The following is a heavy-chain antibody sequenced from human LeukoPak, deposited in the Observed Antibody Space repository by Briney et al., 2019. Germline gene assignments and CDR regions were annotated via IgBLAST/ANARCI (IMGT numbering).Heavy chain of an antibody. V-gene: IGHV4-59*01. Sequence: SETLSLTCTVSGGSISSYYWSWIRQPPGKGLEWIGYIYYSGSTNYNPSLKSRVTISVDTSKNQFSLKLSSVTAADTAVYYCARVRNYDSWSGYSFDYWGQGTLVTVSS. CDR2: IYYSGST. CDR3: ARVRNYDSWSGYSFDY. D-gene: IGHD3-3*01. J-gene: IGHJ4*02. CDR1: GGSISSYY.